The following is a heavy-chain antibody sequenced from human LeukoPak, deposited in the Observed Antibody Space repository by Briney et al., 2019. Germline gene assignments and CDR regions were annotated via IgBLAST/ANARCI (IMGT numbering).Heavy chain of an antibody. V-gene: IGHV3-30*02. CDR1: GFTFSSYG. CDR2: IRYDGSNK. D-gene: IGHD2-2*02. CDR3: ARDLTDIVVVPAAIDY. Sequence: SGGSLRLSCAASGFTFSSYGMHWVRQAPGKGLEWVAFIRYDGSNKYYADSVKGRFTISRDNSKNTLYLQMNSLRAEDTAVYYCARDLTDIVVVPAAIDYWGQGTLVTVSS. J-gene: IGHJ4*02.